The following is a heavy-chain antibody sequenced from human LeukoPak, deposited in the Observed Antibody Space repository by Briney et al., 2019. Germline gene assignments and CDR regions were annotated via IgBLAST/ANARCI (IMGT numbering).Heavy chain of an antibody. V-gene: IGHV3-23*01. J-gene: IGHJ4*02. CDR3: ARGRTGAGRYYLDY. CDR1: GFTFSTYA. D-gene: IGHD3-10*01. Sequence: PGGSLRLSCAPSGFTFSTYAIIWVRQAPGKGLEWVSGISGNGATTYYAASVKGRFTISRDNSKNTLHLQINSLRVEGTAIYYCARGRTGAGRYYLDYWGQGTLVTVSS. CDR2: ISGNGATT.